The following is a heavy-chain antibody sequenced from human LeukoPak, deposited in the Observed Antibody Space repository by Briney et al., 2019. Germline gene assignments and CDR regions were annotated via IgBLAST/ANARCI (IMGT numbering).Heavy chain of an antibody. J-gene: IGHJ4*02. CDR1: GFTVSTSY. D-gene: IGHD2-2*01. Sequence: GGSLRLSCAASGFTVSTSYMSWVRQAPGKGLEWISVVYRGGDTYYADSVKGRFTISRDNSRNTLYLQMNSLRAEDTAVYYCARGDAHNFFDSWGQGTLVTVSS. CDR3: ARGDAHNFFDS. CDR2: VYRGGDT. V-gene: IGHV3-53*01.